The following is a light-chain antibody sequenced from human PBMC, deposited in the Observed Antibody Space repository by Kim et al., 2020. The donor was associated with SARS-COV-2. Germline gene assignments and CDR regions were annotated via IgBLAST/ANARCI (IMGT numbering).Light chain of an antibody. J-gene: IGLJ1*01. CDR1: SNDVGRFNY. V-gene: IGLV2-8*01. CDR2: EVS. Sequence: QSALTQTPSASGSPGQSVTISCTGTSNDVGRFNYVSWYQQHPGKAPKLMIYEVSKRPSGVPDRFSGSKSGDTASLTVSGHQAEDEADYYCSSYAGSTNYVFGTGTKVAVL. CDR3: SSYAGSTNYV.